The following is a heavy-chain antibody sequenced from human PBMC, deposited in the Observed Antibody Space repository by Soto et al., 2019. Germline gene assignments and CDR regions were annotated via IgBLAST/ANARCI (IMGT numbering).Heavy chain of an antibody. CDR1: GFTFSTYA. CDR2: ISYDGTNK. D-gene: IGHD3-16*01. J-gene: IGHJ4*02. Sequence: QVQLVESGGGVVQPGRSLRLSCAASGFTFSTYAMHWVRQAPGKGLEWVAVISYDGTNKYYADSVKGRLTISRDNSKNPLYLPMNGLRADDTAVFSCARDGASYWGQGAPVIVSS. CDR3: ARDGASY. V-gene: IGHV3-30-3*01.